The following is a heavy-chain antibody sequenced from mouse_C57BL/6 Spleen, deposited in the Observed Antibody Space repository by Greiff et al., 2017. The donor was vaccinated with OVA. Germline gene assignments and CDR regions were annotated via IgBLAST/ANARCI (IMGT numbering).Heavy chain of an antibody. Sequence: QVQLQQPGAELVKPGASVKMSCKASGYTFTSYWITWVKQRPGQGLEWIGDIYPGSGSTNYNEKFKSKATLTVDTSSSTAYMQLSSLTSEDSAVYYCANPGDYYGSSYGYFDVWGTGTTVTVSS. CDR1: GYTFTSYW. J-gene: IGHJ1*03. CDR2: IYPGSGST. D-gene: IGHD1-1*01. V-gene: IGHV1-55*01. CDR3: ANPGDYYGSSYGYFDV.